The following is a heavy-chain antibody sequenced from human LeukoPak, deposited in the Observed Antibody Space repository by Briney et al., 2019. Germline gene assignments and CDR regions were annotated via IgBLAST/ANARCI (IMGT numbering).Heavy chain of an antibody. CDR2: IDWDDDK. D-gene: IGHD3-9*01. V-gene: IGHV2-70*04. Sequence: ESGPALVKPTQTLTLTCTFSGFSLSMSGMRVSWIRQPPGKALEWIARIDWDDDKFYSTSLKTRLTISKDTSKNQVVLTMTNMEPVDTATYYCARMGRYFDWFLDYWGQGTLVTVSS. J-gene: IGHJ4*02. CDR1: GFSLSMSGMR. CDR3: ARMGRYFDWFLDY.